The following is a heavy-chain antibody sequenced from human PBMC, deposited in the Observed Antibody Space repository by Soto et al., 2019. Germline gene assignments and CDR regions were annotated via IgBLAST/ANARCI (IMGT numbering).Heavy chain of an antibody. Sequence: QVQLVQSGGEVKKPGASVKVSCKASDYTFTSYGFSWVRQAPGQGLEWMGWISSNTGYTNHAQKLQDRVTMTTDTSTGTAYMELRSLRSDDTAVYYCARDLGLHNGYYYGMDVWGQGTTVTVSS. D-gene: IGHD2-8*01. CDR1: DYTFTSYG. V-gene: IGHV1-18*04. J-gene: IGHJ6*02. CDR3: ARDLGLHNGYYYGMDV. CDR2: ISSNTGYT.